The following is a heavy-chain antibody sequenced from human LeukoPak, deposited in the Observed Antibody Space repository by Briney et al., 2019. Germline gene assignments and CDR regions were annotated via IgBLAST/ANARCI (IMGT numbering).Heavy chain of an antibody. CDR2: ISSSSSTI. CDR1: GFTFSSYS. Sequence: GGSLRLSCLASGFTFSSYSMNWVRQAPGKGLEWVSYISSSSSTIYYADSVKGRFTISRDNAKNSLYLQMNSLRAEDTAVYYCASFLGGYDSSGYYPDAFDIWGQGTMVTVSS. J-gene: IGHJ3*02. V-gene: IGHV3-48*01. CDR3: ASFLGGYDSSGYYPDAFDI. D-gene: IGHD3-22*01.